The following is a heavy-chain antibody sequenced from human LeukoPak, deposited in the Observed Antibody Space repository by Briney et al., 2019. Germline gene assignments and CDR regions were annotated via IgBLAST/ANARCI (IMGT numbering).Heavy chain of an antibody. V-gene: IGHV1-69*13. CDR1: GGTFSSYA. Sequence: SVKVSCKASGGTFSSYAISWVRQAPGQGLEWMGGIIPIFGTANYAQKFQGRVTITADESTSTAYMELSSLRSGDTAVYHCARDACSSRICSAGGNWFDPWGQGTLVTVSS. D-gene: IGHD2-2*01. CDR2: IIPIFGTA. CDR3: ARDACSSRICSAGGNWFDP. J-gene: IGHJ5*02.